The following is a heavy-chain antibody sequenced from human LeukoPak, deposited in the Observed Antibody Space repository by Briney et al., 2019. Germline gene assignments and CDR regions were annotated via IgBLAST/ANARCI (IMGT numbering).Heavy chain of an antibody. J-gene: IGHJ4*02. CDR2: ISGSGDNT. CDR3: AKGSYYDSSGSFYFDY. CDR1: GFTFSSYA. Sequence: GGSLRLSCAASGFTFSSYAMSWVRQAPGKGLERVSGISGSGDNTYYAGSVKGRFTISRDNSKNTLYVQVNSLGTEDTAAYYCAKGSYYDSSGSFYFDYWAREPWSPSPQ. D-gene: IGHD3-22*01. V-gene: IGHV3-23*01.